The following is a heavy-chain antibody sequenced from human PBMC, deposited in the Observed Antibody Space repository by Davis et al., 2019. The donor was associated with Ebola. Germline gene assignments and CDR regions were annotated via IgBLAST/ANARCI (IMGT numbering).Heavy chain of an antibody. CDR2: ISSSSSYI. CDR1: GFTFSSYS. Sequence: GESLKISCAASGFTFSSYSMNWVRQAPGKGLEWVSSISSSSSYIYYADSVKGRFTISRDNAKNSLYLQMNSLRAEDTAVYYCARMNQSPYYYYMDVWGKGTTVTVSS. D-gene: IGHD1-14*01. V-gene: IGHV3-21*01. CDR3: ARMNQSPYYYYMDV. J-gene: IGHJ6*03.